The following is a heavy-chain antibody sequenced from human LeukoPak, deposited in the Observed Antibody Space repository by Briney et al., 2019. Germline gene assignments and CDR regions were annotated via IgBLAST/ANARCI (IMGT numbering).Heavy chain of an antibody. D-gene: IGHD3-22*01. CDR2: ISSSGSTI. J-gene: IGHJ4*02. Sequence: GGSLRLSCAASGFTFSSYEMNWVRQAPGKRLEWVSYISSSGSTIYYADSVKGRFTISRDNAKNSLYLQMNSLRAEDTAVYYCAIGYYDSSGYYIPFDYWGQGTLVTVSS. CDR1: GFTFSSYE. CDR3: AIGYYDSSGYYIPFDY. V-gene: IGHV3-48*03.